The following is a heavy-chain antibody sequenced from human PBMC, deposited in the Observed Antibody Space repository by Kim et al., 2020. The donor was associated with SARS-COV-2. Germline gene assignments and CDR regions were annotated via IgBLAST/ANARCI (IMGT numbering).Heavy chain of an antibody. CDR1: GFTFSSYW. Sequence: GGSLRLSCAASGFTFSSYWMHWVRQAPGKGLVWVSRINSDGSSTSYADSVKGRFTISRDNAKNTLYLQMNSLRAEDTAVYYCARDPQDYDFWKSDGMDVWGQGTTVTVSS. D-gene: IGHD3-3*01. V-gene: IGHV3-74*01. J-gene: IGHJ6*02. CDR2: INSDGSST. CDR3: ARDPQDYDFWKSDGMDV.